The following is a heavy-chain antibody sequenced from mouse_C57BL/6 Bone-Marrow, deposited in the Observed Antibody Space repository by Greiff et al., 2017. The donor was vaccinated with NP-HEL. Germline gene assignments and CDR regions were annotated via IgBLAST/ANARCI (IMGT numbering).Heavy chain of an antibody. Sequence: VMLVESGGGLVKPGGSLKLSCAASGFTFSSYAMSWVRQTPEKRLEWVATISDGGSYTYYPDNVTGRFTISRDNAKNKLYLQMSHLKSEDTAMYYCAREDFTTVVATDYAMDYWGQGTSVTVSS. J-gene: IGHJ4*01. CDR3: AREDFTTVVATDYAMDY. CDR2: ISDGGSYT. D-gene: IGHD1-1*01. V-gene: IGHV5-4*01. CDR1: GFTFSSYA.